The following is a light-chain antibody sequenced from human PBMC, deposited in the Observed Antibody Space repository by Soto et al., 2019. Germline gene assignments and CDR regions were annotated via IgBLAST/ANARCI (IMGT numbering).Light chain of an antibody. J-gene: IGKJ5*01. Sequence: IVLTQSPDSLGVSLGERATINCKSSQSLLHDYGYRHNLMWFQQKPGQPPTLLISWASVRESGVPDRFSASGSVTDFTLTISNLRAEDVAVYYCQQYHSLPITFGQGTRLDIK. CDR2: WAS. V-gene: IGKV4-1*01. CDR3: QQYHSLPIT. CDR1: QSLLHDYGYRHN.